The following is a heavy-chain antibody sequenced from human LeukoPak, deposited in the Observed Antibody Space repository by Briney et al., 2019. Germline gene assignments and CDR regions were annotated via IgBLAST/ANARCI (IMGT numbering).Heavy chain of an antibody. CDR3: ARCLPWGALSHDDYFDY. D-gene: IGHD3-16*01. CDR1: GYTFTGYY. J-gene: IGHJ4*02. V-gene: IGHV1-2*02. Sequence: ASVKVSCKASGYTFTGYYMHWVRQAPGQGLEWMGWINPNSGGTNYAQKFQGRVTMTRDTSIGTAYMELSRLRSDDTAVYYCARCLPWGALSHDDYFDYWGQGTLVTVSS. CDR2: INPNSGGT.